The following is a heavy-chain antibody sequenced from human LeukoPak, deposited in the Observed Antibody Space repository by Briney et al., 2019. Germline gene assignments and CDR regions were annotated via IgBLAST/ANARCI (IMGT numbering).Heavy chain of an antibody. Sequence: SETLSLTCTVSGGSISSYYWSWIRQPPGKGLEWIGEINHSGSTNYNPSLKSRVTISVDTSKNQFSLKLSSVTAADKAVYYCARSCRILDIVATIRARLGGNGFDIWGQGTMVTVSS. V-gene: IGHV4-34*01. CDR3: ARSCRILDIVATIRARLGGNGFDI. CDR1: GGSISSYY. J-gene: IGHJ3*02. CDR2: INHSGST. D-gene: IGHD5-12*01.